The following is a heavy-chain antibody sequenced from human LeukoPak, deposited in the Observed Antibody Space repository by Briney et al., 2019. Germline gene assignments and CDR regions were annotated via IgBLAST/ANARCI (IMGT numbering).Heavy chain of an antibody. Sequence: GGSLRLSCAASGFTFSNYAMGWVRQAPGRGLEWVSAFDTGFGTYYPDSLKGRFTISRDNSKNTLFLQMNSLRAEDTAVYYCAKHIVVVPAAPDAFDIWGQGTMVTVSS. CDR1: GFTFSNYA. V-gene: IGHV3-23*01. D-gene: IGHD2-2*01. CDR3: AKHIVVVPAAPDAFDI. CDR2: FDTGFGT. J-gene: IGHJ3*02.